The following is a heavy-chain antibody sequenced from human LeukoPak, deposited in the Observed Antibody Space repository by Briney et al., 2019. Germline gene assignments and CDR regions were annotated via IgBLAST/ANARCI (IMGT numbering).Heavy chain of an antibody. Sequence: PGRSLRLSCAASGFTFSNYAMTWVRQAPGKGLEWVSTITGSGFSTYYADSVKGRFTISRDNSKNTLYLQMNSLTAEDTAVYYCAKDHDSSGYYYQNWFDPWGQRTLVTVSS. V-gene: IGHV3-23*01. J-gene: IGHJ5*02. CDR1: GFTFSNYA. D-gene: IGHD3-22*01. CDR3: AKDHDSSGYYYQNWFDP. CDR2: ITGSGFST.